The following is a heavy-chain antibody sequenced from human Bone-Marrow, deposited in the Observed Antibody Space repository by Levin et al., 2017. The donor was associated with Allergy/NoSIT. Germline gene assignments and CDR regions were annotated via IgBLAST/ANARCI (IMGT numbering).Heavy chain of an antibody. D-gene: IGHD6-13*01. Sequence: TGGSLRLSCAASGFTFSDYYMSWIRQAPGKGLEWVSYISSSSSYTNYADSVKGRFTISRDNAKNSLYLQMNSLRAEDTAVYYCARGENSSSWNDDAFDIWGQGTMVTVSS. CDR3: ARGENSSSWNDDAFDI. J-gene: IGHJ3*02. V-gene: IGHV3-11*06. CDR1: GFTFSDYY. CDR2: ISSSSSYT.